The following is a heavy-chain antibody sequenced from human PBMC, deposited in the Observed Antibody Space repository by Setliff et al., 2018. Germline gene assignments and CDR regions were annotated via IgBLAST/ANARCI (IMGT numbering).Heavy chain of an antibody. Sequence: RASVKVSCKASGHTFTSYFMQWVRQAPGQGLEWMGMINPSGGYTIYAQKFQGRVTMTRDTSTSTVYLELSSLRSEDTAVYYCARGLIVLPGPSGDMGYFDYWSQGTLVTSPQ. CDR2: INPSGGYT. V-gene: IGHV1-46*01. CDR1: GHTFTSYF. J-gene: IGHJ4*02. CDR3: ARGLIVLPGPSGDMGYFDY. D-gene: IGHD2-8*01.